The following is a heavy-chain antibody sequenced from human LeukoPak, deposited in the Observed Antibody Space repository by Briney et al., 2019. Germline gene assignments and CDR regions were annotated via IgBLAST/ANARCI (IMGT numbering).Heavy chain of an antibody. CDR1: GGTFSSYA. V-gene: IGHV1-69*13. D-gene: IGHD3-3*01. Sequence: ASVKVSCKASGGTFSSYAISWVRQAPGQGLEWMGGIIPIFGTANYAQKFQGRATITADESTSTAYMELSSLRSEDTAVYYCASLPGVFGVVITDYWGQGTLVTVSS. J-gene: IGHJ4*02. CDR3: ASLPGVFGVVITDY. CDR2: IIPIFGTA.